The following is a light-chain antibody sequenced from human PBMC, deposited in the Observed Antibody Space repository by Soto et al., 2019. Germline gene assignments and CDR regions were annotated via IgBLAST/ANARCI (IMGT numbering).Light chain of an antibody. CDR2: GNS. CDR3: QSYDNSLSGSYV. CDR1: SSNIGAGYD. Sequence: QSVLTQPPSVSGAPGQRVTISCSGSSSNIGAGYDVHWYQQPPGTAPRLLIYGNSDRPSGVPDRFSGSKSGTSASLAITGLEAEDEADYYCQSYDNSLSGSYVFGTGTKLTAL. V-gene: IGLV1-40*01. J-gene: IGLJ1*01.